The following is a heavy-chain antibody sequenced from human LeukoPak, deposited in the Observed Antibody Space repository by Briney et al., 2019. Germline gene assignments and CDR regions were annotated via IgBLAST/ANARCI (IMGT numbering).Heavy chain of an antibody. J-gene: IGHJ4*02. Sequence: GESLKISCKGSGYPFTNYWISWVRQMPGKGLEWMGRIDPSDSYTKYSPSFQGHVTISTDRSISTAYLQWSSLKASDTAMYYCAIYQVGYYSDYWGQGTLVTVSS. CDR2: IDPSDSYT. D-gene: IGHD1-26*01. CDR1: GYPFTNYW. CDR3: AIYQVGYYSDY. V-gene: IGHV5-10-1*01.